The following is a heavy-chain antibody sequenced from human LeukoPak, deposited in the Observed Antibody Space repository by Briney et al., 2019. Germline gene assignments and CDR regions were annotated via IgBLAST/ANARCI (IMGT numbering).Heavy chain of an antibody. J-gene: IGHJ6*02. D-gene: IGHD2-2*01. CDR3: ARDRDIVVVPAFLRYYYGMDV. CDR1: GFTFSSYA. Sequence: GGSLRLSCAASGFTFSSYAMHWVRQAPGKGLEWVAVISYDGSNKYYADSVKGRFTISRDNSKNTLYLQMNGLRAEDTAVYYCARDRDIVVVPAFLRYYYGMDVWGQGTTVTVSS. V-gene: IGHV3-30-3*01. CDR2: ISYDGSNK.